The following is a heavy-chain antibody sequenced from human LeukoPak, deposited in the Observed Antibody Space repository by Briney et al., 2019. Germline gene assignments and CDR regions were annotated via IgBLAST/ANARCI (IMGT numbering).Heavy chain of an antibody. J-gene: IGHJ4*02. CDR2: ICSSGSTI. D-gene: IGHD1-1*01. CDR3: ARDQLDAVARFRFSLSNVASLDY. Sequence: GGSLRLSCAASGFTFSDYYMSWIRQAPGKGLEWVSYICSSGSTIYYADSVKGRFTISRDNAKNSLYLQMNSPRAEDTAVYYCARDQLDAVARFRFSLSNVASLDYWGQGTLVTVSS. CDR1: GFTFSDYY. V-gene: IGHV3-11*01.